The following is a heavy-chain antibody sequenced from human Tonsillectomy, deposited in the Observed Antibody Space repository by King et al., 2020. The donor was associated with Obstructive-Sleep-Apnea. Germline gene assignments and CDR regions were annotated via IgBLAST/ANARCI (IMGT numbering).Heavy chain of an antibody. CDR3: AKEYSSSWSDDY. CDR2: IDPSDSDT. J-gene: IGHJ4*02. Sequence: VQLVESGAEVKKPGESLRISCQGSGYSFSSYYITWVRQMPGKGLEWMGRIDPSDSDTNYSPSFQGHVTISVDKSINTAYLQWSSRKASDTAMYYCAKEYSSSWSDDYWGQGTLVTVSS. D-gene: IGHD6-13*01. CDR1: GYSFSSYY. V-gene: IGHV5-10-1*03.